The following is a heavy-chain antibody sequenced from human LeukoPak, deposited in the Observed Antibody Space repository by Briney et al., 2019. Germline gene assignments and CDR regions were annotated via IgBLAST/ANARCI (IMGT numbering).Heavy chain of an antibody. J-gene: IGHJ6*03. D-gene: IGHD3-3*01. V-gene: IGHV3-21*01. CDR1: GFTFSSYS. CDR3: ARDRNLGYDFWSDYPTGEYYMDV. Sequence: GGSLRLSCVASGFTFSSYSMNWVRQAPGKGLEWVSSISSSSYIYYADSVKGRFTISRDNAKNSLYLQMNSLRAEDTAVYYCARDRNLGYDFWSDYPTGEYYMDVWGKGATVTVSS. CDR2: ISSSSYI.